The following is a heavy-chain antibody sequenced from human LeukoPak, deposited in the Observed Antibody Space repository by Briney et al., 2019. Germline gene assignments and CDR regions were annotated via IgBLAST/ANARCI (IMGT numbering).Heavy chain of an antibody. CDR3: ASTVSSTTFHY. V-gene: IGHV4-59*08. Sequence: SETLSLTCTVSGGSISSYYWSWIRHSPGKGLECIGYIHYTGSTNYNPSLKSRVTISVDTSKNQSSLKPSSVTAADTAVYYCASTVSSTTFHYWGQGTLVTVSS. CDR1: GGSISSYY. D-gene: IGHD2-2*01. CDR2: IHYTGST. J-gene: IGHJ4*02.